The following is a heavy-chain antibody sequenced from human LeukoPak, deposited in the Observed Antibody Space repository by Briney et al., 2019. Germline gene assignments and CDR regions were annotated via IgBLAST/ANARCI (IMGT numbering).Heavy chain of an antibody. CDR1: GGSISSSSYY. Sequence: SETLSLTCTVSGGSISSSSYYWGWIRQPPGKGLEWIGSIYYSGSTYYNPSLKSRVTISVDTSKNQFSLKLSSVTAADTAVYYCARGAIVVVPAARKGDYYYMDVWGKGTTVTVSS. J-gene: IGHJ6*03. V-gene: IGHV4-39*07. CDR3: ARGAIVVVPAARKGDYYYMDV. CDR2: IYYSGST. D-gene: IGHD2-2*01.